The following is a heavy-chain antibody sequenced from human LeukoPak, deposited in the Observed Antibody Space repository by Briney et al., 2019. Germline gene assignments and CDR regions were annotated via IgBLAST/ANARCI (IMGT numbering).Heavy chain of an antibody. V-gene: IGHV3-48*03. CDR1: GFTFSSYE. D-gene: IGHD3-10*01. CDR2: ISSSGSTI. CDR3: AVPGVSNYYYMDV. Sequence: GALRLSCAASGFTFSSYEMNWVRQAPGKGLEWVSYISSSGSTIYYADSVKGRFTISRDNAKNSLYLQMNSLRAEDTAVYYCAVPGVSNYYYMDVWGKGTTVTISS. J-gene: IGHJ6*03.